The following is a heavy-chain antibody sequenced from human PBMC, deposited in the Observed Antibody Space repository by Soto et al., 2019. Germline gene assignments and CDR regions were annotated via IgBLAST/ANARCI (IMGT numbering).Heavy chain of an antibody. CDR2: VSPPFRTS. D-gene: IGHD3-10*01. CDR1: GVSFNNNG. J-gene: IGHJ6*02. CDR3: ARVLYYGSGSYSPYGMEV. Sequence: QVQLVQSGAEVQTPGSSVKVSCKTSGVSFNNNGIGWVRQAPGHGLEWMGGVSPPFRTSNYARKFQGRISITAYATTATVNMELRSLTSEDTAQYYCARVLYYGSGSYSPYGMEVWGQGTRVTVSS. V-gene: IGHV1-69*01.